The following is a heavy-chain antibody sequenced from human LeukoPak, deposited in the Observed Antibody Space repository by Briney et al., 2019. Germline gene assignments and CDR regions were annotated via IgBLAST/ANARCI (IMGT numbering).Heavy chain of an antibody. Sequence: SETLSLTRTVSGGSISGYYCSWIRQPAGKGLEWIGRIHPGGSTNYNPSLESRVTISVDMSKNQFSLRLSSVTAADTAVYYCARVWYSSSLNRYYFDYWGQGTLVTVSS. CDR2: IHPGGST. CDR3: ARVWYSSSLNRYYFDY. CDR1: GGSISGYY. V-gene: IGHV4-4*07. D-gene: IGHD6-13*01. J-gene: IGHJ4*02.